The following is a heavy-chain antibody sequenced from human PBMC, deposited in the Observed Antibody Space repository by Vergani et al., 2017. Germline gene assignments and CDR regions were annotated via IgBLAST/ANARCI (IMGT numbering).Heavy chain of an antibody. CDR2: IIPIFGTA. CDR3: ARVDTAMGTSLFRAFDI. D-gene: IGHD5-18*01. J-gene: IGHJ3*02. V-gene: IGHV1-69*18. CDR1: GGTFSSYA. Sequence: QVQLVQSGAEVKKPGSSVKVSCKASGGTFSSYAISWVRQAPGQGLEWMGRIIPIFGTANYAQKFQGRVTITADESTSTAYMELSSLISEDTAVYYCARVDTAMGTSLFRAFDIWGQGTMVTVSS.